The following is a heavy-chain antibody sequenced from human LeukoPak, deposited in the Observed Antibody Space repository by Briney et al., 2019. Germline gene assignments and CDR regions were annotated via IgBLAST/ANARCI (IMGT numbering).Heavy chain of an antibody. CDR2: ISSSSSYI. CDR1: GFTFSSYG. J-gene: IGHJ4*02. CDR3: AGSSWQYYFDY. V-gene: IGHV3-21*01. Sequence: GGSLRLSCAAPGFTFSSYGMHWVRQAPGKGLEWVSSISSSSSYIYYADSVKGRFTISRDNAKNSLYLQMNSLRAEDTAVYYCAGSSWQYYFDYWGQGTLVTVSS. D-gene: IGHD6-13*01.